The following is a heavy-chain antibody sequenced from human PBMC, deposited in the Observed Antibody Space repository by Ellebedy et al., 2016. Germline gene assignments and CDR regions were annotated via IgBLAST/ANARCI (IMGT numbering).Heavy chain of an antibody. Sequence: GESLKISXATSGFPFSNFFMSWVRQAPGKGLEWFSTISGGGDETYLADSVKGRFTISRDNSRSTLSLQMNFLRTEDTAVYYCRPGHYSGAWGQGTLVTVSS. V-gene: IGHV3-23*01. CDR2: ISGGGDET. CDR3: RPGHYSGA. D-gene: IGHD2-2*01. CDR1: GFPFSNFF. J-gene: IGHJ4*02.